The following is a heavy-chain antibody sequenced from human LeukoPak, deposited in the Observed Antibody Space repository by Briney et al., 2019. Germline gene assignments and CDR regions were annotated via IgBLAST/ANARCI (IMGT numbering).Heavy chain of an antibody. CDR2: IRSKANSYAT. Sequence: PGGSLRLSCAASGFTFSGSAMHWVRQASGKGLEWVGRIRSKANSYATAYAASVKGRFTISRDDSKNTAYLQMNSLKTEDTAVYYCVSEQQLRNDYWGQGTLVTVSS. CDR3: VSEQQLRNDY. D-gene: IGHD6-13*01. V-gene: IGHV3-73*01. CDR1: GFTFSGSA. J-gene: IGHJ4*02.